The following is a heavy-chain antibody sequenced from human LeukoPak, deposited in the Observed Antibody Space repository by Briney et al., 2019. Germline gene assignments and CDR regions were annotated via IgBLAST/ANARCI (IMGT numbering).Heavy chain of an antibody. CDR3: AKDLARYCSSTSCYPGDY. J-gene: IGHJ4*02. Sequence: PGRSLRLSCAASGFTFSSYGMHWVRQAPDKGLEWVAVISYDGSNKYYADSVKGRFTISRDNSKNTLYLQMNSLRAEDTAVYYCAKDLARYCSSTSCYPGDYWGQGTLVTVSS. CDR2: ISYDGSNK. CDR1: GFTFSSYG. V-gene: IGHV3-30*18. D-gene: IGHD2-2*01.